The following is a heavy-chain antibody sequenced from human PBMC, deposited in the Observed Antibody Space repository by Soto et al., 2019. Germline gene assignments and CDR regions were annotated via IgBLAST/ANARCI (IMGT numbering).Heavy chain of an antibody. J-gene: IGHJ4*02. CDR1: GYTFTSYD. CDR2: MNPNSGNT. V-gene: IGHV1-8*01. D-gene: IGHD2-2*01. Sequence: ASVKVSCKASGYTFTSYDINWVRQATGQGLEWMGWMNPNSGNTGYAQKFQGRVTMTRNTSISTAYMELSSLRSEDTAVYYCARGLGGYQLLFQRGIDYWGQGTLVTVSS. CDR3: ARGLGGYQLLFQRGIDY.